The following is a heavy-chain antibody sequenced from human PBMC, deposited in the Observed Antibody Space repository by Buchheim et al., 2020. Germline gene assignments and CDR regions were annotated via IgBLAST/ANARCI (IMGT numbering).Heavy chain of an antibody. Sequence: QVQLQESGPGLVKPSETLSLTCNVSGDSMNNHYWSWIRQPAGRGLEWIGDVYNTGGTSTNPSLASRVSVSIDTSTNQLSLRLSSVTAADTGAYYCAREKTSGYYQHHAFDLWGQGT. D-gene: IGHD3-22*01. CDR2: VYNTGGT. CDR3: AREKTSGYYQHHAFDL. J-gene: IGHJ3*01. V-gene: IGHV4-4*07. CDR1: GDSMNNHY.